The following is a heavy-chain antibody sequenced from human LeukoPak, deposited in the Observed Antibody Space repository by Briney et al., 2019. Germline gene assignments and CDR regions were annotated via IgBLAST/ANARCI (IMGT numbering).Heavy chain of an antibody. CDR2: IYPDDSDT. Sequence: GESLKISCKGSGYTFSTYWIGWVRQMPGNGLEWMGIIYPDDSDTRYSPSFQGQVTISADKSISTAYLQWSSLKASDTAMYYCARHDYGDFPPSHGMDVWGQGTTVTVSS. CDR3: ARHDYGDFPPSHGMDV. V-gene: IGHV5-51*01. CDR1: GYTFSTYW. D-gene: IGHD4-17*01. J-gene: IGHJ6*02.